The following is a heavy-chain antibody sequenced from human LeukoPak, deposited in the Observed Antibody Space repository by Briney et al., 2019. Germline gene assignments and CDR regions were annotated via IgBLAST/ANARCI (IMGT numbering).Heavy chain of an antibody. J-gene: IGHJ3*02. CDR3: ARKTGDAFDI. CDR2: IYYSGST. CDR1: GGSISSGDYY. V-gene: IGHV4-61*08. Sequence: SETLSLTCTVSGGSISSGDYYWSWIRQPPGKGLEWIGYIYYSGSTNYNPSLKSRVTISVDTSKNQFSLKLSSVTAADTAVYYCARKTGDAFDIWGQGTMVTVSS.